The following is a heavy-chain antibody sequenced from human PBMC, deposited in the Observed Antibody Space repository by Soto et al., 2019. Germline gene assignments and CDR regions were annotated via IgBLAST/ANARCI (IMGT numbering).Heavy chain of an antibody. CDR3: AREKIAADWFDP. CDR2: IYYSGST. Sequence: SETLSLTCTVSVGSISSGDYYWSWIRQPPGKGLEWIGYIYYSGSTYYNPSLKSRVTISVDTSKNQFSLKLSSVTAADTAVYYCAREKIAADWFDPWGQGTLVTVPQ. V-gene: IGHV4-30-4*01. D-gene: IGHD6-13*01. CDR1: VGSISSGDYY. J-gene: IGHJ5*02.